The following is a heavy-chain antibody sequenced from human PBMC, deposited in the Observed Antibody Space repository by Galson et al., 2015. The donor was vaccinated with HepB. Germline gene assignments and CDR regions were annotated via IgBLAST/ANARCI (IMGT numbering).Heavy chain of an antibody. J-gene: IGHJ6*02. D-gene: IGHD3-10*01. CDR1: GYTFTNYY. Sequence: SVKVSCKASGYTFTNYYIHWVRQAPGQGLEWMGIINPSVGSANYVQKFQGRVTLTRDTSTTTVYMELSSLRSEDTAVYYCVRDYPRPEGSGSYYNENCYYGMDVWGQGTTVTVS. CDR3: VRDYPRPEGSGSYYNENCYYGMDV. V-gene: IGHV1-46*03. CDR2: INPSVGSA.